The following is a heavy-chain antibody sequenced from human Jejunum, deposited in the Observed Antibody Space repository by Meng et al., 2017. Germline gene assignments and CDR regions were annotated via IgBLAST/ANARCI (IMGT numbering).Heavy chain of an antibody. CDR2: IYYSGST. CDR1: GGSISIDNYY. CDR3: AREATSTVTFDY. D-gene: IGHD4-17*01. J-gene: IGHJ4*02. Sequence: QVHLQESGPGLLKPSQTLSLTCTVSGGSISIDNYYWTWIRQHPGKGLEWIGYIYYSGSTYYNPSLKSRVSISVDTSENQFSLKLSSVTAADTALYYCAREATSTVTFDYWGQGTLVTVSS. V-gene: IGHV4-31*03.